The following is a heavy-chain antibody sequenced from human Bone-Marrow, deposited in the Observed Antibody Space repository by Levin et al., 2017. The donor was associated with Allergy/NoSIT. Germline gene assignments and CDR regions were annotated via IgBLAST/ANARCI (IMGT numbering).Heavy chain of an antibody. CDR3: ARDVRRGHCSGGSCSQYYFDY. J-gene: IGHJ4*02. Sequence: ASVKVSCKASGYTFTGYYMHWVRQAPGQGLEWMGWINPNSGGTNYAQKFQGRVTMTRDTSISTAYMELSRLRSDDTAVYYCARDVRRGHCSGGSCSQYYFDYWGQGTLVTVSS. CDR2: INPNSGGT. D-gene: IGHD2-15*01. CDR1: GYTFTGYY. V-gene: IGHV1-2*02.